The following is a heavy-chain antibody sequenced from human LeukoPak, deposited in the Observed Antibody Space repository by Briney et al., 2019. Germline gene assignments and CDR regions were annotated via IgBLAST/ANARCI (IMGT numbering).Heavy chain of an antibody. D-gene: IGHD6-13*01. J-gene: IGHJ3*01. Sequence: GGSLRLSCAGSGFTFNKYDMHWVRQATGRGLEWVSDISCGGYTHYQGSVKGRFTISRDNAKNSLYLEMNSQRVGDTAVYYCVRGGPLAGHAFDVWGRGTLVTVS. CDR1: GFTFNKYD. V-gene: IGHV3-13*04. CDR2: ISCGGYT. CDR3: VRGGPLAGHAFDV.